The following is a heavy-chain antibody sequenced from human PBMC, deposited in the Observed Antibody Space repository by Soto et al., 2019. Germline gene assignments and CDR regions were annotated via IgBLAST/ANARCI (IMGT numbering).Heavy chain of an antibody. CDR3: ARDYRNYYDSSGYDYGMDV. CDR2: IGTAGDT. CDR1: GFTFSSYD. V-gene: IGHV3-13*01. J-gene: IGHJ6*02. D-gene: IGHD3-22*01. Sequence: PGGSLRLSCAASGFTFSSYDMHWVRQATGKGLEWVSAIGTAGDTYYPGSVKGRFTISRENAKNSLYLQMNSLRAEDTAVYYCARDYRNYYDSSGYDYGMDVWGQGTTVTVSS.